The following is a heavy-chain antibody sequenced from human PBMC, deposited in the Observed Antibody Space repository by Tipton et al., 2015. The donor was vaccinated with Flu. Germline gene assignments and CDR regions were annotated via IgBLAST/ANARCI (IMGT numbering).Heavy chain of an antibody. CDR2: IYYSGST. D-gene: IGHD3-22*01. V-gene: IGHV4-39*01. Sequence: TLSLTCTVSGGSISSSSYYWGWIRQPPGKGLERIGSIYYSGSTYYNPSLKSRVTISVDTSKNQFSLKLSSVTAADTAVYYCARGRGYYYDFDYWGQGTLVTVSS. J-gene: IGHJ4*02. CDR1: GGSISSSSYY. CDR3: ARGRGYYYDFDY.